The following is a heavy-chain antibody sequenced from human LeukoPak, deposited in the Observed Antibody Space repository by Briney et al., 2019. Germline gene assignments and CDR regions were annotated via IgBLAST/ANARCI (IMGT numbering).Heavy chain of an antibody. V-gene: IGHV1-3*01. CDR3: ARDRGPPEYSSGWYYYDY. CDR2: INAGNDNT. D-gene: IGHD6-19*01. J-gene: IGHJ4*02. Sequence: ASVKVSCKASGYTFTNYFMHWVRQAPGQRLEWMGWINAGNDNTKYSQKFQGRVTITRETSASTAYMELSSLRSEDTAVYYCARDRGPPEYSSGWYYYDYWGQGTLVTVSS. CDR1: GYTFTNYF.